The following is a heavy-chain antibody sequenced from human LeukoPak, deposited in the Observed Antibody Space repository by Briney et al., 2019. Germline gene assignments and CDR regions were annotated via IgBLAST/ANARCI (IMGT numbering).Heavy chain of an antibody. D-gene: IGHD3-10*01. CDR2: ISTYNGNT. Sequence: GASVKVSCRASGYTFTSYGISWVRQAPGQGLEWMGWISTYNGNTNYAQMLQGRITMTTDTSTSTAYVELRSLRSDDTAVYYCARGKPVYFYGPGSYLASPFDSWGQGTLVTVSS. J-gene: IGHJ4*02. CDR3: ARGKPVYFYGPGSYLASPFDS. V-gene: IGHV1-18*01. CDR1: GYTFTSYG.